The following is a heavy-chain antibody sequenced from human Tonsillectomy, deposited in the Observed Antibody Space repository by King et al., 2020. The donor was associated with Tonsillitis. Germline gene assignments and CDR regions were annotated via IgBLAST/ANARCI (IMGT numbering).Heavy chain of an antibody. D-gene: IGHD3-22*01. J-gene: IGHJ4*02. CDR1: GFTFSSYW. CDR3: ASYYDSSGSSGFDY. CDR2: IKQDGVEK. V-gene: IGHV3-7*01. Sequence: MQLVQSGGGLVQPGGSLRLSCAASGFTFSSYWMTWVRQAPGKGLYGVANIKQDGVEKFYVEFGKARFTISRDNAKNSTYLQLKSLRAEDTAVYYCASYYDSSGSSGFDYWGQGTLVTVSS.